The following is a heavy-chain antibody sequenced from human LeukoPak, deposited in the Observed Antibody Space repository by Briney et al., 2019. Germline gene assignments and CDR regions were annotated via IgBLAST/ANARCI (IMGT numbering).Heavy chain of an antibody. Sequence: GPLRLSCAASGFPFSSYWMSWVRQAPGKGLEWVANIKQDGSEKYYVDSVKGRFTISRDNAKNSLYLQMNSLRAEDTAVYSCARKTPFYYYYMDVWGKGTTVTVSS. V-gene: IGHV3-7*01. CDR2: IKQDGSEK. CDR3: ARKTPFYYYYMDV. J-gene: IGHJ6*03. CDR1: GFPFSSYW.